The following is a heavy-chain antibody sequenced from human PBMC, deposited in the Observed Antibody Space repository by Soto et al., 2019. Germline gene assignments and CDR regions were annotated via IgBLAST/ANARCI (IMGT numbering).Heavy chain of an antibody. CDR2: IYSGGST. V-gene: IGHV3-23*03. CDR1: GFTFSSYA. Sequence: EVQLLESGGGLVQPGGSLRLSCAASGFTFSSYAMSWVRQAPGKGLEWVSLIYSGGSTYYADSVKGRFTISRDNSKNTLYLQMSSLRAEDTAVYYCARGYSSSWYVGLGYWGQGTLVTVSS. J-gene: IGHJ4*02. CDR3: ARGYSSSWYVGLGY. D-gene: IGHD6-13*01.